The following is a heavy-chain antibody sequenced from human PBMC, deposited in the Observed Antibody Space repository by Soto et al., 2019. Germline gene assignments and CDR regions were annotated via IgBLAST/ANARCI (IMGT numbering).Heavy chain of an antibody. CDR3: AGTTEYDILTGYYYYYGMDV. CDR2: INAGNGNT. J-gene: IGHJ6*02. Sequence: GASVKVSCKASGYTFTSYAMHWVRQAPGQRLEWMGWINAGNGNTKYSQKFQGRVTITRDTSASTAYMELSSLRSEDTAVYYCAGTTEYDILTGYYYYYGMDVWGQGTTVTVSS. V-gene: IGHV1-3*01. CDR1: GYTFTSYA. D-gene: IGHD3-9*01.